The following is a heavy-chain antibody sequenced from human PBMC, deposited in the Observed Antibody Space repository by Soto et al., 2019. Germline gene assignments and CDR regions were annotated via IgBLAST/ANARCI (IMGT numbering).Heavy chain of an antibody. V-gene: IGHV3-30*18. CDR3: AKDRPAEWLGGDDAFDI. J-gene: IGHJ3*02. CDR1: GFTFSSYG. Sequence: GGSLRLSCAASGFTFSSYGMHWVRQAPGKGLEWVAVISYDGSNKYYADSVKGRFTISRDNSKNTLYLQMNSLRAEDTAVYYCAKDRPAEWLGGDDAFDIWGQGTMVTVSS. D-gene: IGHD6-19*01. CDR2: ISYDGSNK.